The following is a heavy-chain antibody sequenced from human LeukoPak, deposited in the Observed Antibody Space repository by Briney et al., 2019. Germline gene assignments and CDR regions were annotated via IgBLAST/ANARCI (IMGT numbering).Heavy chain of an antibody. CDR1: GFNFRNYG. V-gene: IGHV3-30*02. CDR3: AKDRDVGWDWYFDP. Sequence: GGSLRLSCEASGFNFRNYGMQWVRQAPGKGLEWVAFLRSDSSTKYYGDFVKGRFIISRDNSKNTLYLQMNSLRPDDTAVYYCAKDRDVGWDWYFDPWGRGPLVTVSS. D-gene: IGHD1-26*01. CDR2: LRSDSSTK. J-gene: IGHJ2*01.